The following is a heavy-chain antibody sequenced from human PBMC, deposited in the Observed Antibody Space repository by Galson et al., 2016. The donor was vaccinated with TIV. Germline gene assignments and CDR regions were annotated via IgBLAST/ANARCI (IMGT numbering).Heavy chain of an antibody. D-gene: IGHD6-25*01. J-gene: IGHJ5*01. Sequence: SVKVSCKASGGTSRTNAISWVRQAPGQGPEWMGGIIPLLATANYAQKFQGRVTVTTDETASTTYMELRSLRSEDSAVYYCATSTIAARPMDSWGQGTRVTVSS. V-gene: IGHV1-69*05. CDR1: GGTSRTNA. CDR3: ATSTIAARPMDS. CDR2: IIPLLATA.